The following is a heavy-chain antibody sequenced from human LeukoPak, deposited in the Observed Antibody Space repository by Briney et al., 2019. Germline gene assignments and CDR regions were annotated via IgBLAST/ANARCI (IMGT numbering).Heavy chain of an antibody. J-gene: IGHJ5*02. Sequence: SETLSLTCTVSGGSISSGGYYWSWIPQHPGKGLEWIGYIYYSGSTYYNPSLKSRVTISVDTSKNQFSLKLSSVTAADTAVYYCARRVVVTAIRPYNWFDPWGQGTLVTVSS. V-gene: IGHV4-31*03. CDR3: ARRVVVTAIRPYNWFDP. CDR1: GGSISSGGYY. CDR2: IYYSGST. D-gene: IGHD2-21*02.